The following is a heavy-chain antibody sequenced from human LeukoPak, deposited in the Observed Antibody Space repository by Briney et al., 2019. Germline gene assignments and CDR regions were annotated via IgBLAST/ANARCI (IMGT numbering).Heavy chain of an antibody. D-gene: IGHD6-19*01. J-gene: IGHJ4*02. Sequence: GGSLRLSCAVSGFSFSSYAMYWVRQAPGRGLQWVTIISYDGSNIHYADSVKGRFTVSRDNSRNTLSLQMNNLRPDDTAVYYCATAYSSGWSDYWGQGTLLTVSS. CDR3: ATAYSSGWSDY. CDR2: ISYDGSNI. CDR1: GFSFSSYA. V-gene: IGHV3-30*04.